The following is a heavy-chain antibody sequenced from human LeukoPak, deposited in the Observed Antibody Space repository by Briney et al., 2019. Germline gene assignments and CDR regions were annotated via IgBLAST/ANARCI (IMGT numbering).Heavy chain of an antibody. CDR3: ARGALYHSSGCWNY. V-gene: IGHV4-34*01. CDR1: GGSFSGYY. D-gene: IGHD6-19*01. Sequence: PSETLSLTCAVYGGSFSGYYWSWIRQPPGKGLEWIGEINHSGSTNYNPSLKSRVTISVDTSKNQFSLKLSSVTAADTAVYYCARGALYHSSGCWNYWGQGTLVTVSS. J-gene: IGHJ4*02. CDR2: INHSGST.